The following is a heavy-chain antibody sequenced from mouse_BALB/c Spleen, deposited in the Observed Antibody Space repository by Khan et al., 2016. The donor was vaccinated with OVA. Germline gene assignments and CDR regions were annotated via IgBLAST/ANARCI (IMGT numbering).Heavy chain of an antibody. Sequence: EVQLQESGAELVKSGATVKLSCTASGLNIKDTYMHWLKQWPERGLAWIGRIYPPNGNTTYDPNMRGKSTITAETSRNTTYRQHSSLTSEDTAGYYCARMARKWGQGTTRTVTS. CDR1: GLNIKDTY. CDR2: IYPPNGNT. J-gene: IGHJ2*01. CDR3: ARMARK. V-gene: IGHV14-3*02.